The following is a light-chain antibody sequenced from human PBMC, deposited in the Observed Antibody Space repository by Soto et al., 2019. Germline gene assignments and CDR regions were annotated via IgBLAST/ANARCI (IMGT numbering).Light chain of an antibody. J-gene: IGKJ2*01. CDR1: QSVSSK. CDR3: QQYNNWPQT. CDR2: GAS. V-gene: IGKV3-15*01. Sequence: EIVMTQSPVTLSVSPGERDTLSCRASQSVSSKLAWYQQTPGQSLSLLITGASHSATAIPARFSGSGSGTEFTLSISSLQSEDFAVYYCQQYNNWPQTFGQGTKVDIK.